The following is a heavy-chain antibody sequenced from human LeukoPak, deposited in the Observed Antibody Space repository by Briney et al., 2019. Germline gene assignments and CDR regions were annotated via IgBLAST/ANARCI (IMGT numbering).Heavy chain of an antibody. D-gene: IGHD4-17*01. V-gene: IGHV5-10-1*01. CDR1: GCSFTNYW. CDR2: IDPNDAYT. Sequence: GESLRISCKGSGCSFTNYWISWVRQMPGTGLECMGRIDPNDAYTKYSPSFQGHVTISADKSITTAYLQWSSPMASDTAMYYCARHSLGDPPDAFDIWGQGTMVTVSS. CDR3: ARHSLGDPPDAFDI. J-gene: IGHJ3*02.